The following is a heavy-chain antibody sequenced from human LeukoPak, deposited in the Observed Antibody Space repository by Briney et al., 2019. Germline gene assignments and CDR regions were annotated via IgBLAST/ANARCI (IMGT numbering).Heavy chain of an antibody. J-gene: IGHJ4*02. CDR3: ARGRRLGYCSGGTCYRFDY. V-gene: IGHV1-18*01. CDR2: ISAYNGST. D-gene: IGHD2-15*01. CDR1: GYTFTSYG. Sequence: GASVKVSCKASGYTFTSYGISWVRQAPGQGLEWMGWISAYNGSTTYAQKFQGRVTMTKDMSTTTLYMELSSLRSEDTAFYYCARGRRLGYCSGGTCYRFDYWGQGTLVTVSS.